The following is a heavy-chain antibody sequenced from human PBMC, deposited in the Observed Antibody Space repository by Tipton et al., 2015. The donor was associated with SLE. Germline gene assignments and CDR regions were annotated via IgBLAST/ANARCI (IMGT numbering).Heavy chain of an antibody. J-gene: IGHJ4*02. Sequence: GLVKPSETLSLTCGVSGGAIRSSNYWGWIRQSPGRGLEWIASIFYSGSTYYNLSLKSRVTISIDTSKNQFSLTLSSVTAADTAVYFCVRHDRWGPFDYWGQGVLVTVSS. D-gene: IGHD4-23*01. CDR2: IFYSGST. CDR1: GGAIRSSNY. V-gene: IGHV4-39*07. CDR3: VRHDRWGPFDY.